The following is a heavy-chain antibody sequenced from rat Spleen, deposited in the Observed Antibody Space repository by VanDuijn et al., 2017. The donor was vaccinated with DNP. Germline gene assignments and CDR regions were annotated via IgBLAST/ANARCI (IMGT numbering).Heavy chain of an antibody. CDR3: TRTYSNYGNWFPY. CDR2: ITTGGGNS. D-gene: IGHD1-2*01. CDR1: GFTFSNSD. V-gene: IGHV5-25*01. Sequence: EVQLVESGGGLVQPGRSMKLSCAASGFTFSNSDMAWVRQAPTKGLEWVASITTGGGNSYYRDSVTGRFTISRDNAKTTLYLQMDSLRSEDTATYYCTRTYSNYGNWFPYWGQGVMVIVSS. J-gene: IGHJ2*01.